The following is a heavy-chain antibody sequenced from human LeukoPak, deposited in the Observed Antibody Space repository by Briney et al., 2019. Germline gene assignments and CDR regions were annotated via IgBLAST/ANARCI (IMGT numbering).Heavy chain of an antibody. CDR2: FDPEDGET. J-gene: IGHJ4*02. CDR1: GYTLTELS. V-gene: IGHV1-24*01. Sequence: ASVKDSCKVSGYTLTELSMHWVRQAPGKGLEWMAGFDPEDGETIYAQNFQRRVTMTEDTSTDTAYMELSSLRSEDTAVYYCATDRGYSYGHFDYWGQGTLVTVSS. D-gene: IGHD5-18*01. CDR3: ATDRGYSYGHFDY.